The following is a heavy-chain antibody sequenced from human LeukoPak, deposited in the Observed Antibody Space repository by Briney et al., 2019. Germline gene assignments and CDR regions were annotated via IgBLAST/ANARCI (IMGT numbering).Heavy chain of an antibody. CDR2: VSGSGVNT. D-gene: IGHD3-3*01. CDR1: GFTFSSYA. V-gene: IGHV3-23*01. J-gene: IGHJ4*02. Sequence: GGSLRLSCAASGFTFSSYAMSWVRQAPGKGLEWVSGVSGSGVNTYYADSVKGRFIISRDNSKDTLYLQMNSLRAEDTAVYYCAKDMSDFWSGLYYFDYWGQGTLVTVSP. CDR3: AKDMSDFWSGLYYFDY.